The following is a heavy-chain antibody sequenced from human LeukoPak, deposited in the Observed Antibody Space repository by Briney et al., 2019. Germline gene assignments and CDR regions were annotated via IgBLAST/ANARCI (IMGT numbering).Heavy chain of an antibody. CDR2: ISYDGSNK. CDR3: ARFGEGYDFSFDY. CDR1: GFTFSSYG. Sequence: GGSLRLSCAASGFTFSSYGMHWVRQAPGKGLEWVAVISYDGSNKYYADSVKGRFTISRDNSKNTLYLQMNSLRAEDTAVYYCARFGEGYDFSFDYWGQGTLVTVSS. D-gene: IGHD3-10*01. V-gene: IGHV3-30*03. J-gene: IGHJ4*02.